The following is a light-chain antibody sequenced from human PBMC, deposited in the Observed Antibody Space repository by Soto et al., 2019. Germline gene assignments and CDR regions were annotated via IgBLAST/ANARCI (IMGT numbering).Light chain of an antibody. CDR1: QAIRDD. V-gene: IGKV1-6*01. CDR3: LQDNNYPCT. J-gene: IGKJ1*01. CDR2: GAS. Sequence: AIQMTQSTSYLSAYVGDRVTITCRASQAIRDDLGWYQQKPGKAPKLLIYGASRLHDGVPSRFSGSGSGTDFTLAISSLQPEDFATYYGLQDNNYPCTFGQGTKVEVK.